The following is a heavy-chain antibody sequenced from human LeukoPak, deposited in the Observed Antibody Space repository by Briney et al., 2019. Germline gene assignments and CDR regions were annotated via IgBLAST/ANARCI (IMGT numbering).Heavy chain of an antibody. D-gene: IGHD1-26*01. J-gene: IGHJ4*02. V-gene: IGHV4-31*03. CDR3: ARWTSGGHPFDY. CDR2: IYYSGST. CDR1: GGYISSGGYY. Sequence: PSETLSLTCTVSGGYISSGGYYRSWIRPHPGQGLEWIGYIYYSGSTYYNPSLKSRVTISVDTSKNQFSLKLSSVTAADTAVYYCARWTSGGHPFDYWGQGTLVTVSS.